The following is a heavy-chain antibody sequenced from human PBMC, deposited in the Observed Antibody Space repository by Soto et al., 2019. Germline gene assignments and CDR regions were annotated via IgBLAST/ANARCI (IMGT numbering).Heavy chain of an antibody. CDR2: TFHSGAT. D-gene: IGHD2-2*01. Sequence: VQLQESGPGLVKASQTLSLTCTVSGDSISSGFYYWTWIRQTPGKGLEWIGYTFHSGATYFNSSLEGRVSISVDTSKNQFFLKLPSVTAADTAVYYCARGGHVGSATSCCHNFWGQGTLVTVSS. CDR1: GDSISSGFYY. V-gene: IGHV4-30-4*01. J-gene: IGHJ4*02. CDR3: ARGGHVGSATSCCHNF.